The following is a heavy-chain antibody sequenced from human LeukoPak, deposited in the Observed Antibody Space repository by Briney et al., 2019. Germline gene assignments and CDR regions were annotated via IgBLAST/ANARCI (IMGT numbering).Heavy chain of an antibody. CDR1: GGSIHSYY. J-gene: IGHJ5*02. D-gene: IGHD4-23*01. V-gene: IGHV4-59*01. CDR3: ARGAYGGNPQSWFDP. Sequence: SEALSLTCTVSGGSIHSYYWSWIRQPPGKGLEWIGYIYYSGSTNYNPSLKSRVTISVDTSKNQFSLKLTSVTAADTAVYYCARGAYGGNPQSWFDPWGQGTLVTVSS. CDR2: IYYSGST.